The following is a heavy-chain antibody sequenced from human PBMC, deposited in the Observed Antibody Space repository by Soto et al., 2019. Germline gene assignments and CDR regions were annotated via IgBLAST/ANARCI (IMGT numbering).Heavy chain of an antibody. Sequence: ASVKVSCKTSGYTFSDYYMHWVRQAPGQGFEWVGGINPKSGGPKYVPKFQGRVTVTRDTSTSTAYMELNRLTSDDTAVYYCASEDCRNTNCLKGFDYWGQGTLVTVSS. D-gene: IGHD2-15*01. V-gene: IGHV1-2*02. CDR1: GYTFSDYY. CDR3: ASEDCRNTNCLKGFDY. J-gene: IGHJ4*02. CDR2: INPKSGGP.